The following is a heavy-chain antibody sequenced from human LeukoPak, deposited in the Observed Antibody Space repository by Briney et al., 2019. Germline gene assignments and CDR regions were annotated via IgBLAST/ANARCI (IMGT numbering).Heavy chain of an antibody. CDR1: GFTFSSNG. CDR2: IQYDGSKK. V-gene: IGHV3-30*02. Sequence: GGSLRLSCVASGFTFSSNGMHWVRQAPGKGLEWVTFIQYDGSKKYYADSVKGRFTISRDNSKNTLYLEMNSLRAEDTAVYYCARDTSGYYGVWGQGTLVTVSS. CDR3: ARDTSGYYGV. J-gene: IGHJ4*02. D-gene: IGHD3-22*01.